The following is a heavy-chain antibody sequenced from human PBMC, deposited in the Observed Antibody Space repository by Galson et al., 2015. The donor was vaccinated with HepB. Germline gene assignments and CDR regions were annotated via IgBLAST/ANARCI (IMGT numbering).Heavy chain of an antibody. J-gene: IGHJ4*02. D-gene: IGHD2-2*02. CDR3: TSGYCSSTSCYTNFDY. CDR2: IKSKTDGGTT. V-gene: IGHV3-15*07. CDR1: GFTFSNAW. Sequence: SLRLSCAASGFTFSNAWMNWVRQAPGKGLEWVGRIKSKTDGGTTDYAAPVKGRFTISRDDSKNTLYLQMNSLKTEDTAVYYCTSGYCSSTSCYTNFDYWGQGTLVTVSS.